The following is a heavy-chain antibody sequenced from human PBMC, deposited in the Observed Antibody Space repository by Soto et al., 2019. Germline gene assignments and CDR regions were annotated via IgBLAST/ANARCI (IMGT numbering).Heavy chain of an antibody. J-gene: IGHJ4*02. CDR1: GFTFSSYA. Sequence: AGGSLRLSCAASGFTFSSYAMSWVRQAPGKGLEWVSAISGSGGSTYYADSVKGRFTISRDNSKNTLYLQMNSLRAEDTAVYYCAKDLSYGSSGSGFDYWGQGTLVTVSS. CDR3: AKDLSYGSSGSGFDY. D-gene: IGHD3-22*01. V-gene: IGHV3-23*01. CDR2: ISGSGGST.